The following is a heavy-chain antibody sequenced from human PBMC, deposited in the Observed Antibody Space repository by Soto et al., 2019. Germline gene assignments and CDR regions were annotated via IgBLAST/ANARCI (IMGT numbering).Heavy chain of an antibody. CDR2: IIPIFGTA. CDR3: ASIKAAVAGTFDY. Sequence: QVQLVQSGAEVKKPGSSVKVSCKASGGTFSSYAISWVRQAPGQGLEWMGGIIPIFGTANYAQKFQGRVTISADESTSTAYVELSSLRSQDTAVYYCASIKAAVAGTFDYWGQGTLVTVSS. D-gene: IGHD6-19*01. J-gene: IGHJ4*02. CDR1: GGTFSSYA. V-gene: IGHV1-69*01.